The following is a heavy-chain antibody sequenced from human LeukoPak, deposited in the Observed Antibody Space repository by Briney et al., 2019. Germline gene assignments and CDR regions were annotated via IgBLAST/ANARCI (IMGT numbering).Heavy chain of an antibody. CDR1: GGSISSYY. D-gene: IGHD2-21*02. CDR3: AREQHCGGDCCLFDY. Sequence: SSETLSLTCTVSGGSISSYYWSWIRQPPGKGLEWIGYIYYSGSTNYNPSLKSRVTISVDTSKNQFSLKLSSVTAADTAVYYCAREQHCGGDCCLFDYWGQGTLVTVSS. CDR2: IYYSGST. J-gene: IGHJ4*02. V-gene: IGHV4-59*01.